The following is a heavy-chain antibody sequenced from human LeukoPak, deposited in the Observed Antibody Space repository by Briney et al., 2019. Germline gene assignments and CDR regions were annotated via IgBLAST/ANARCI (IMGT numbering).Heavy chain of an antibody. D-gene: IGHD2-2*01. CDR2: IGGGDGST. CDR3: AKHVGYCSSASCYFDY. Sequence: GGSLRLSCAASGFTFTSFAMSWVRQPPGKGLEWVSAIGGGDGSTYYADSVKGRFTISRDNSKNTLFLQMNSLRAEDTAVYYCAKHVGYCSSASCYFDYWGQGTLVTVAS. J-gene: IGHJ4*02. V-gene: IGHV3-23*01. CDR1: GFTFTSFA.